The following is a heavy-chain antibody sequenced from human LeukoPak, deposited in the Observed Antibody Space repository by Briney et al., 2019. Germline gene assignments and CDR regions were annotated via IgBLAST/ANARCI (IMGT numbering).Heavy chain of an antibody. D-gene: IGHD1-7*01. CDR3: ARPITGTTFSFDY. J-gene: IGHJ4*02. CDR2: INRDASSI. CDR1: GFIFSTYW. V-gene: IGHV3-74*01. Sequence: GGSLRLSCAASGFIFSTYWMHWVRQAPGKGLVWVSRINRDASSIAYADSVQGRFTISRDNSKNTLYLQMNSLRAEDTAVYYCARPITGTTFSFDYWGQGTLVTVSS.